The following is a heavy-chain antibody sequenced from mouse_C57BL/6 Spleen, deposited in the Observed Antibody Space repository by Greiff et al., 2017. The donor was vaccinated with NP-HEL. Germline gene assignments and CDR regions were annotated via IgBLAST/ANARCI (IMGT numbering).Heavy chain of an antibody. Sequence: VKLVESGAELVRPGASVKLSCKASGYTFTDYYINWVKQRPGQGLEWIARIYPGSGNTYYNEKFKGKATLTAEKSSSTAYMQLSSLTSEDSAVYFCARYYGSSSYYYAMDYWGQGTSVTVSS. CDR3: ARYYGSSSYYYAMDY. V-gene: IGHV1-76*01. J-gene: IGHJ4*01. CDR2: IYPGSGNT. D-gene: IGHD1-1*01. CDR1: GYTFTDYY.